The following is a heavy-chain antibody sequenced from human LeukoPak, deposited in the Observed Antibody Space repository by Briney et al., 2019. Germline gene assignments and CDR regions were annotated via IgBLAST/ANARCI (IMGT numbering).Heavy chain of an antibody. Sequence: HSGGSLRLSCAASGLTFDNHGMHWVRQAPGKGLEWVSFIRYDGINKYYPDSVKGRFTISRDNYKNKLYLQMNSLRAEDTAVYYCAKDIATMRWLRPDPSVDYWGQGTLVTVSS. CDR1: GLTFDNHG. CDR2: IRYDGINK. D-gene: IGHD5-12*01. V-gene: IGHV3-30*02. J-gene: IGHJ4*02. CDR3: AKDIATMRWLRPDPSVDY.